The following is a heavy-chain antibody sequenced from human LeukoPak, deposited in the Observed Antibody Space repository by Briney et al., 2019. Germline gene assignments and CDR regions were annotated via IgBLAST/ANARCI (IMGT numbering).Heavy chain of an antibody. Sequence: GGSLRLSCAASGFTFSSYGMHWVRQAPGKGLEWVAFIRYDGSNKYYADSVKGRFTISRDNSKNTLYLQMNSLKASDTAMYYCASNKVGNRAPDYWGQGTLVTVSS. V-gene: IGHV3-30*02. J-gene: IGHJ4*02. D-gene: IGHD4-23*01. CDR1: GFTFSSYG. CDR3: ASNKVGNRAPDY. CDR2: IRYDGSNK.